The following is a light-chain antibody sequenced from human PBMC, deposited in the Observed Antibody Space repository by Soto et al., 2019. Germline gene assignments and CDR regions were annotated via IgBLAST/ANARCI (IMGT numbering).Light chain of an antibody. CDR1: QGISSY. J-gene: IGKJ5*01. CDR2: AAS. V-gene: IGKV1-9*01. CDR3: QQLNSYFSIT. Sequence: IQLTQSPSSLSASVGDRVTITCRASQGISSYLAWYQQKPGKAPKLLIYAASTLQSGVPSRFSGSGSGTDFTLTISSLQPEVFATYYCQQLNSYFSITFGQGTRLEIK.